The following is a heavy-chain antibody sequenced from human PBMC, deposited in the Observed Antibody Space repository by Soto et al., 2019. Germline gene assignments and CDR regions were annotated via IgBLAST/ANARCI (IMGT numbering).Heavy chain of an antibody. CDR3: ARGDTYYDFWSGYYGSWPLDY. V-gene: IGHV4-59*01. CDR1: GGSISSYY. Sequence: PSETLSLTCTVSGGSISSYYWSWIRQPPGKGLEWIGYIYYSGSTNYNPSIKSRVTIKVDTSKNQFSLKLSSVTAADTAVYYCARGDTYYDFWSGYYGSWPLDYWGQGTLVTVSS. CDR2: IYYSGST. J-gene: IGHJ4*02. D-gene: IGHD3-3*01.